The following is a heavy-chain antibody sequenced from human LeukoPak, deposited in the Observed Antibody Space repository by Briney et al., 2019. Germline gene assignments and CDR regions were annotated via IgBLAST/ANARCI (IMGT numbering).Heavy chain of an antibody. V-gene: IGHV4-59*08. CDR2: IYYSGST. D-gene: IGHD6-19*01. J-gene: IGHJ5*02. CDR1: GGSISSYY. Sequence: SETLSLTCTVSGGSISSYYWSWIRQPPGKGLEWIGYIYYSGSTNYNPSLKSRVTISVDTSKNQFSLNLSSVTAADTAVYYCARHPNPTGIAVAGTGGWFDPWGQGTLVTVST. CDR3: ARHPNPTGIAVAGTGGWFDP.